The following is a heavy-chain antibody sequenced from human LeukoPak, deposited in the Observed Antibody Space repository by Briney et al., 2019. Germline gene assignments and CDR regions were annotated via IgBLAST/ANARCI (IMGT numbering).Heavy chain of an antibody. V-gene: IGHV3-23*01. CDR2: ISGTGGRT. CDR1: GFTFTNYG. J-gene: IGHJ4*02. D-gene: IGHD2-2*01. Sequence: GGSLRLSCVASGFTFTNYGMGWVRQAPRKGLEWVSAISGTGGRTYYADSAKGRLTISKDDSKNTLYLQMNSLRAEDTAVYYCAKEGGFQLPFDSWGQGTLVTVSS. CDR3: AKEGGFQLPFDS.